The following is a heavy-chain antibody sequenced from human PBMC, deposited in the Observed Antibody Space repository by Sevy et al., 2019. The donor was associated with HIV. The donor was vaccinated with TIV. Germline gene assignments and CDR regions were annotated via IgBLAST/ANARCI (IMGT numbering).Heavy chain of an antibody. J-gene: IGHJ6*02. D-gene: IGHD2-8*02. V-gene: IGHV1-8*01. CDR3: ARWWGTSYYYYYAMDV. CDR1: GYTFTSYD. CDR2: MSAKSGNT. Sequence: ASVKVSCKTSGYTFTSYDIHWVRQATGQGLEWMGWMSAKSGNTGYAQKFQGRVSMTRDTSISTAYMELSSLRSEDTAVYYRARWWGTSYYYYYAMDVWGQGTRVTVSS.